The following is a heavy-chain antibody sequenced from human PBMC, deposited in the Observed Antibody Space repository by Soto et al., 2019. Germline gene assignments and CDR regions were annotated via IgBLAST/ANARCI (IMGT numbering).Heavy chain of an antibody. CDR2: ISWNSGSI. Sequence: SLRLSCAASGFTFDDYAMHLGRQDPGKGVEWVSGISWNSGSIGYVDTVKGRFTISRDNAKNSLYLQMNSLRAEDTALYYCAKDMGYGYYDYFDYWGQGTLVTVSS. D-gene: IGHD4-17*01. V-gene: IGHV3-9*01. J-gene: IGHJ4*02. CDR1: GFTFDDYA. CDR3: AKDMGYGYYDYFDY.